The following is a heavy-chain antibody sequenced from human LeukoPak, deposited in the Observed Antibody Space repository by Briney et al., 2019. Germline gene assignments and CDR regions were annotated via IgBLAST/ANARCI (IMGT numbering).Heavy chain of an antibody. V-gene: IGHV3-73*01. Sequence: GSLRLSCAASGFTFSGSAMHWVRQASGKGLEWVGRIRSKANSYATAYAASVKGRFTISRDDSKNTAYLQMNSLKTEDTAVYYCTRVAAAKYNWFDPWGQGTLVTVSS. J-gene: IGHJ5*02. D-gene: IGHD6-13*01. CDR3: TRVAAAKYNWFDP. CDR1: GFTFSGSA. CDR2: IRSKANSYAT.